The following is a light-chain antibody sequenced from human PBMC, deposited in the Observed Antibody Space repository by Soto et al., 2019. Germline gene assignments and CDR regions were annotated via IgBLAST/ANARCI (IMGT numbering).Light chain of an antibody. CDR2: EVS. CDR1: SSDIGAYIY. J-gene: IGLJ1*01. Sequence: QSALTQPPSASGSPGQSVTISCTGTSSDIGAYIYVSWYQQHPGKAPKLMISEVSRRPSGVPERFSGSKSGNTASLTVSGLRAAEEAHYYCSSYAGSNNFVFGTGTKLTVL. V-gene: IGLV2-8*01. CDR3: SSYAGSNNFV.